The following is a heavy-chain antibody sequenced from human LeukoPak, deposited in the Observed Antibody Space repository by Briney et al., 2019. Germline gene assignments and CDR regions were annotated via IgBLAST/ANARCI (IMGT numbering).Heavy chain of an antibody. Sequence: GGSLRLSCAASGFTFSSYAMHWVRQAPGKGLEWVAVISYDGSNKYYADSVKGRFTISRDNSKNTLYLQMNSLRAEDTAVYYCAREGGDDYGDYGYFDYWGQGTLVTVSS. D-gene: IGHD4-17*01. J-gene: IGHJ4*02. CDR3: AREGGDDYGDYGYFDY. CDR2: ISYDGSNK. CDR1: GFTFSSYA. V-gene: IGHV3-30-3*01.